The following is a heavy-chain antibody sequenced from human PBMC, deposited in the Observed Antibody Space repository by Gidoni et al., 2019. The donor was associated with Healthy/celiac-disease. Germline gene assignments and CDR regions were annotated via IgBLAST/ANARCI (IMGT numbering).Heavy chain of an antibody. CDR3: AKDRVGPKFGDY. D-gene: IGHD3-10*01. V-gene: IGHV3-23*01. CDR1: GFTFSSYA. J-gene: IGHJ4*02. Sequence: EVQLLESGGGWVQPGGSLRLSCAASGFTFSSYAMSWVRQAPGKGLEWVSAISGSGGSTYYADSVKGRFTISRDNSKTTLYLQMNSLRAEDTAVYYCAKDRVGPKFGDYWGQGTLVTVSS. CDR2: ISGSGGST.